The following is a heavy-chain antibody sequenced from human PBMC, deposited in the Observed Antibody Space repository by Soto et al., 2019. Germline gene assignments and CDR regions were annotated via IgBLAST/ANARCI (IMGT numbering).Heavy chain of an antibody. V-gene: IGHV3-30*18. CDR3: AKDSSLWGVYQLFRFDP. Sequence: QVQLVESGGGVVQPGRSLRLSCAASGFTFSSYGMHWVRQAPGKGLAWVAVISYDGSNKYYADSVKGRFTISRDNAKNTLYLQMNSRRAEDTAVDYGAKDSSLWGVYQLFRFDPWGQGTLVPVSS. CDR1: GFTFSSYG. D-gene: IGHD2-2*01. J-gene: IGHJ5*02. CDR2: ISYDGSNK.